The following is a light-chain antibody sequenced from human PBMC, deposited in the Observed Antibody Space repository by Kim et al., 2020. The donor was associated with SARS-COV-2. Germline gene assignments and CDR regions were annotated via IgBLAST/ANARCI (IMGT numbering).Light chain of an antibody. Sequence: EVVLTQSPDTLSLSPGERATLTCRASQNVRKNYVAWYQQKAGQSPRLLIYDASSRATGIPDRFSGSGSGTDFTLTISRLEPEDFAVYYCQQYGSSPWTFGQGTKVDIK. J-gene: IGKJ1*01. V-gene: IGKV3-20*01. CDR1: QNVRKNY. CDR3: QQYGSSPWT. CDR2: DAS.